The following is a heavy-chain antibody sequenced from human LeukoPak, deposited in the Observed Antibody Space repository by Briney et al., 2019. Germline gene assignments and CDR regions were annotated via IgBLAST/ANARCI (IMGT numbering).Heavy chain of an antibody. V-gene: IGHV1-8*01. CDR1: GYTFTSYD. J-gene: IGHJ3*02. CDR3: ASFYYDSSGYYSAFDI. Sequence: ASVKVSCKASGYTFTSYDINWVRQATGQGLEWMGWMNPNSGNTGYAQKFQGRVTMTRNNSISTAYMELSSLRSEDTAVYYCASFYYDSSGYYSAFDIWGQGTMVTVSS. D-gene: IGHD3-22*01. CDR2: MNPNSGNT.